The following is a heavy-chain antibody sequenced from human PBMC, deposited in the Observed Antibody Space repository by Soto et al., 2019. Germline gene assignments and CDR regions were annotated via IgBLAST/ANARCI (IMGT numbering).Heavy chain of an antibody. Sequence: EVQLVESGGGLVQPGGSLRLSCAASGFTFNSYSMNWVRQAPGKGLEWVSYVSSSSSTLYYADSVKGRFTISRDNAKNSLYLQMNSLRAEDTAVYYCANAISSWKGALGFDYWGQGTLVTVSS. CDR1: GFTFNSYS. J-gene: IGHJ4*02. D-gene: IGHD6-13*01. CDR3: ANAISSWKGALGFDY. CDR2: VSSSSSTL. V-gene: IGHV3-48*01.